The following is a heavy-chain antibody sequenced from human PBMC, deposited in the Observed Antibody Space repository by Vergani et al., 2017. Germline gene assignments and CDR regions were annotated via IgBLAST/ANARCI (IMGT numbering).Heavy chain of an antibody. CDR1: GGSITNNF. Sequence: QVQLQESGPGLVKPSETLSLTCTVSGGSITNNFWSWIRRPPGKGLEWIGYIHHSGATNSKSSLRSRVSISIDTSKNQFSLKLSSVTAADTAVYYCARRTTMVRGVLEIARYYFDYWGQGTLVTVSS. CDR3: ARRTTMVRGVLEIARYYFDY. J-gene: IGHJ4*02. D-gene: IGHD3-10*01. V-gene: IGHV4-59*08. CDR2: IHHSGAT.